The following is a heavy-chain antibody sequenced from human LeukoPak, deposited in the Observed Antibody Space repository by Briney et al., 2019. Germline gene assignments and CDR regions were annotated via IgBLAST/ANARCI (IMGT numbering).Heavy chain of an antibody. CDR2: IGSNGAST. CDR3: VKDSLGYSYGYYFDY. J-gene: IGHJ4*02. CDR1: GFTFSSYA. Sequence: GGSLRLSCSASGFTFSSYAMHWVRQAPGKGLEYVLAIGSNGASTYYADSVKGRFTISRDNSKNTLYLQMSSLRAEDTAVYYCVKDSLGYSYGYYFDYWGQGTLVTVSS. D-gene: IGHD5-18*01. V-gene: IGHV3-64D*09.